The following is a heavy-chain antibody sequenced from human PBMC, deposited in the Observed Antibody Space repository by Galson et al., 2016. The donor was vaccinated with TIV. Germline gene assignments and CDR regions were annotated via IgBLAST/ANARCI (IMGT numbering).Heavy chain of an antibody. V-gene: IGHV3-20*04. CDR2: INWNGGST. Sequence: SLRLSCAASGFTFDDYGVSWVRQAPGKGLEWVSSINWNGGSTGYADSVKGRFTISRDNAKNSLYLQMNSLRAEDTALYYCAREVAWGGACYYFDNWGQGTLVTVSS. D-gene: IGHD2-21*02. CDR3: AREVAWGGACYYFDN. CDR1: GFTFDDYG. J-gene: IGHJ4*02.